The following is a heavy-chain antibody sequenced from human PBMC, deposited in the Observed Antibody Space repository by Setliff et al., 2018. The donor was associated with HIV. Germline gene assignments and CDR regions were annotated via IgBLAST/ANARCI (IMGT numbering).Heavy chain of an antibody. V-gene: IGHV3-15*01. CDR1: GFTFRDEW. J-gene: IGHJ4*02. CDR2: IKSKVHGETT. CDR3: TTDSWQ. D-gene: IGHD5-12*01. Sequence: GESLKISCAASGFTFRDEWMSWARQAPGKGLEWVGRIKSKVHGETTDYAAPVKGRFSVSRDDSKNTVYLQMNSLKTEDTAVYFCTTDSWQWGQGALVTVSS.